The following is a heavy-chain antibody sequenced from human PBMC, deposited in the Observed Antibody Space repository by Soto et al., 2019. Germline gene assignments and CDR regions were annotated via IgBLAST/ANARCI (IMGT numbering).Heavy chain of an antibody. CDR2: ISWNSGSI. D-gene: IGHD3-22*01. CDR1: GFTFDDYA. V-gene: IGHV3-9*01. Sequence: PGGSMRLSCAASGFTFDDYAMHWARQAPGKGLEWVSGISWNSGSIGYADSVKGRFTISRDNAKNSLYLQMNSLRAEDTALYYCAKELNYYDSSGYYHIPFDYWGQGTLVTVSS. J-gene: IGHJ4*02. CDR3: AKELNYYDSSGYYHIPFDY.